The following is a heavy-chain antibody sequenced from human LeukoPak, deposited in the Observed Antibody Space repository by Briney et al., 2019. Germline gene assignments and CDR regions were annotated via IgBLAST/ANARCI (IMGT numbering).Heavy chain of an antibody. V-gene: IGHV3-23*01. J-gene: IGHJ2*01. Sequence: GGSLRLSCAASGFTLSNYAMRWVRQGPGRGPEWVAGISYSSGSIYYLDSVKGRFTISRDNSRNTLYLQMNSLRAEDTAVYYCAKDVLRLNYGYFDLWGRGTLVSVSS. CDR3: AKDVLRLNYGYFDL. D-gene: IGHD3-16*01. CDR2: ISYSSGSI. CDR1: GFTLSNYA.